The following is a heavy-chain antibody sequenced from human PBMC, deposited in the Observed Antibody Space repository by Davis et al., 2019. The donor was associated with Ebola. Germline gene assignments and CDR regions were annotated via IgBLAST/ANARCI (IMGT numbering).Heavy chain of an antibody. D-gene: IGHD6-19*01. CDR3: ARDGSSGWPYYYYYYGMDV. J-gene: IGHJ6*02. CDR1: GYTFTSYY. Sequence: ASVKVSCKASGYTFTSYYMHWVRQAPGQGLEWMGWINPNSGGTNYAQKFQGRVTMTRDTSISTAYMELSRLRSDDTAVYYCARDGSSGWPYYYYYYGMDVWGQGTTVTVSS. CDR2: INPNSGGT. V-gene: IGHV1-2*02.